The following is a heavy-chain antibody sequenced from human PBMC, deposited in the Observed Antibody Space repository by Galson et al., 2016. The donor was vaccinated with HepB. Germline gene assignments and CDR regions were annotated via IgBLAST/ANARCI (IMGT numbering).Heavy chain of an antibody. V-gene: IGHV3-30*18. CDR1: GFTFSSYG. Sequence: SLRLSCAASGFTFSSYGMHWVRQAPGKGLEWVAVISYDGSSTYYADSVKGRFTISRDNPKNTLYLQMNSLRAEDTAVYYCAKGVAGKGVDYWGQGTLVTVSS. J-gene: IGHJ4*02. CDR2: ISYDGSST. D-gene: IGHD6-19*01. CDR3: AKGVAGKGVDY.